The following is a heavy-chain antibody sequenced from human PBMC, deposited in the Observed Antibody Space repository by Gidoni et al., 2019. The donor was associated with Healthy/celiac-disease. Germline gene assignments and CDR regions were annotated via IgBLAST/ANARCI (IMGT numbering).Heavy chain of an antibody. CDR2: IYPGDSDT. CDR1: GYSFTSYW. J-gene: IGHJ6*02. Sequence: EVQLVQPGAEVQKPGESLKISRKGYGYSFTSYWIGWVRQMPGKGLGWMGIIYPGDSDTRYSPSFQGQVTISADKSISTAYLQWSSLKASDTAMYYCARRIWSPGYYYYGMDVWGQGTTVTVSS. V-gene: IGHV5-51*03. D-gene: IGHD3-3*01. CDR3: ARRIWSPGYYYYGMDV.